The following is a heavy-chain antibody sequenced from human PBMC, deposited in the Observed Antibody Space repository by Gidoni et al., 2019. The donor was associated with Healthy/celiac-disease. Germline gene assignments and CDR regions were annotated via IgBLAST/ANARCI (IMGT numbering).Heavy chain of an antibody. CDR3: ARLRGIAAMDV. V-gene: IGHV3-21*01. CDR2: ISSSSSYI. CDR1: GFTFSRYS. D-gene: IGHD6-13*01. J-gene: IGHJ6*02. Sequence: EVQLVESGGGLVKPGGSLRISCAASGFTFSRYSMTWVRQAPGKGREWVSSISSSSSYIHYADSVKGRFTISRDNAKNALYLQMNGLRAEDTSVYYCARLRGIAAMDVWGQGTTVTVSS.